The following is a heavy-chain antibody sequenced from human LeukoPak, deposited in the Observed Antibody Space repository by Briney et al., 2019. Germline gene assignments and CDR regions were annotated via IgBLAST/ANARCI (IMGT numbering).Heavy chain of an antibody. J-gene: IGHJ4*02. V-gene: IGHV1-69*04. CDR2: IIPILGIA. CDR3: ARDWTAGELALSPNY. D-gene: IGHD3-16*01. CDR1: GGTFSSYA. Sequence: SVKVSCKASGGTFSSYAISWVRQAPGQGLEWMGRIIPILGIANYAQKFQGRVTITADKSTSTAYMELSSLRSEDTAVYYCARDWTAGELALSPNYWGQGSLVTVSS.